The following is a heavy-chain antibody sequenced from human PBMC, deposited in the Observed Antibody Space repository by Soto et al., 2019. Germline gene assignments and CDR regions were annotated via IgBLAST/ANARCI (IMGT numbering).Heavy chain of an antibody. D-gene: IGHD3-3*01. CDR1: GGSISSGGYY. CDR3: ASWRYDFWSGYSGYYFDY. Sequence: QVQLQESGPGLVKPSQTLSLTCTVSGGSISSGGYYWSWIRQHPGKGLEWIGYIYYSGSTYYNPSLKSRVTISVDTSKNQFYMKLSSVPAADTAVYYCASWRYDFWSGYSGYYFDYWGQGTLVTVSS. J-gene: IGHJ4*02. V-gene: IGHV4-31*03. CDR2: IYYSGST.